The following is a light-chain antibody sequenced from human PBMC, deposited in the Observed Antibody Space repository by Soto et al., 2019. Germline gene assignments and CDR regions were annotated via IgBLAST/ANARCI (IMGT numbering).Light chain of an antibody. V-gene: IGLV2-14*01. Sequence: QSALTQPASVSGSPGQSITISCTGTSSDVGDYNYVSWYQQHPGKAPKLMIYEVRNRPSGVSNRFSGSKSGNTASLTISGLQAEDEADYYCSSYTSRSTLYVFGTGTKVTVL. J-gene: IGLJ1*01. CDR1: SSDVGDYNY. CDR2: EVR. CDR3: SSYTSRSTLYV.